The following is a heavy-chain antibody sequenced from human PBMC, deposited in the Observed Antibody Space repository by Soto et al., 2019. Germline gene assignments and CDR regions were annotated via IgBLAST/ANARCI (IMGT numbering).Heavy chain of an antibody. CDR3: TRDPRGYNNGYYGMDV. J-gene: IGHJ6*02. CDR1: GFIVTSYE. D-gene: IGHD5-18*01. Sequence: EVQLVESGGGFVQPGGSLRLSCAASGFIVTSYEMNWVRQAPGKGLEWVSYIDTSGSVIYYADSVKGRFTIFRDNAQNSLHLQMNSLRAEDTALYYCTRDPRGYNNGYYGMDVWGQGTTVTVSS. V-gene: IGHV3-48*03. CDR2: IDTSGSVI.